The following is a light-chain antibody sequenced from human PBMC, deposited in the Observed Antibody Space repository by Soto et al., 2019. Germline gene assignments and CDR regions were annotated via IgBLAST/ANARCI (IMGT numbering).Light chain of an antibody. V-gene: IGKV3-15*01. CDR2: GAS. Sequence: DIVMTQSPATLSVSPGERVTLSCRASQSISINLAWYQQKPGQAPRLLIYGASTMATGIPSRFSGSGSGTEFTLTISSLQSEDFAVYYCQQFNNWPPWTFGPGTKVVIK. J-gene: IGKJ1*01. CDR1: QSISIN. CDR3: QQFNNWPPWT.